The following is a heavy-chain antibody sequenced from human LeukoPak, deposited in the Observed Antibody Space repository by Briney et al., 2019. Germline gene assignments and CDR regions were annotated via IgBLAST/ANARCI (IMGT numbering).Heavy chain of an antibody. D-gene: IGHD2-2*01. V-gene: IGHV4-59*08. Sequence: SETLSLTCTVSGGSIISYYWSLILQPPRKGLERIVYIYYSGSTNYNPSLKSRVTISVDTSKNQFSLKLSSVTAADTAVYYCARQRYCSSTSCHQTFDYWGQGTLVTVSS. CDR2: IYYSGST. CDR1: GGSIISYY. J-gene: IGHJ4*02. CDR3: ARQRYCSSTSCHQTFDY.